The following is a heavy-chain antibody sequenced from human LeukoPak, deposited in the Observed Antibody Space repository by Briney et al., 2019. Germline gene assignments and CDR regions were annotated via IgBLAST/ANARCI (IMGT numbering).Heavy chain of an antibody. CDR2: INSDGSST. Sequence: GGSLRLSCAASGFTFSSYWMHWVRQAPGKGLVWVSRINSDGSSTNYADSVKGRFTISRDNAKNSLYLQMNSLRAEDTAVYYCARARGASGWYFDYWGQGTLVTVSS. D-gene: IGHD6-19*01. V-gene: IGHV3-74*01. CDR1: GFTFSSYW. CDR3: ARARGASGWYFDY. J-gene: IGHJ4*02.